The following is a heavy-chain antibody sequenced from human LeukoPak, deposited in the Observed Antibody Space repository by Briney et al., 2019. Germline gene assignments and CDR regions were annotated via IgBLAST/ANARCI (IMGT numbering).Heavy chain of an antibody. CDR2: IYYSGST. CDR1: GGSISSSSYY. J-gene: IGHJ5*02. Sequence: SETLSLTCTVSGGSISSSSYYWGWIRQPPGKGLEWIGSIYYSGSTYYNPSLKSRVTISVDTSKNQFSLKLSSVTAADTAVYYCARSRRSGWHLGLSYNWFDPWGQGTLVTVSS. D-gene: IGHD6-19*01. V-gene: IGHV4-39*07. CDR3: ARSRRSGWHLGLSYNWFDP.